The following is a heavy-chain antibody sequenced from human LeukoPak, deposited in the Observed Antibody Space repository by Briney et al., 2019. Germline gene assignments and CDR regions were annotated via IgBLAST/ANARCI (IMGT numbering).Heavy chain of an antibody. Sequence: SQTLSLTCSVSGGSISSGPYFWSWIRQSPGQGLEWIGYIWPSGSTNYNPSLKSRVTISVDTSKNQFSLKLSSVTAADTAVYYCARGYGDYWREWGQGTLVTVSS. CDR3: ARGYGDYWRE. V-gene: IGHV4-30-2*06. J-gene: IGHJ4*02. D-gene: IGHD4-17*01. CDR1: GGSISSGPYF. CDR2: IWPSGST.